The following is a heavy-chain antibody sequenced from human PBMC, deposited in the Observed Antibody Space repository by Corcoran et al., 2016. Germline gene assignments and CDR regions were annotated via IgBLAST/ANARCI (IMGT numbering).Heavy chain of an antibody. V-gene: IGHV5-51*01. D-gene: IGHD3-10*01. CDR3: AGLARRKLWLGELSLGY. CDR1: GYSFTSYW. J-gene: IGHJ4*02. CDR2: IYPGDSDT. Sequence: EVQLVQSGAEVKKPGESLKISCKGSGYSFTSYWIGWVRQMPGKGLEWMGIIYPGDSDTRYSPSFQGQVTIAADKSISTAYLQWSSLEASDTAMYYCAGLARRKLWLGELSLGYWGQGTLVTVSS.